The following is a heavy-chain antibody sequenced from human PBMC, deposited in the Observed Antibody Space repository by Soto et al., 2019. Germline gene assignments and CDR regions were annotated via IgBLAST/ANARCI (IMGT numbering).Heavy chain of an antibody. CDR1: GFSFSNAW. Sequence: EVQLVDSGGGLGKPGGSLRLSCEASGFSFSNAWMNWVRQAPGKGLEWVGRIKTRDAGERTNYAAPVQGRFTISREDSKHTLYRQMNSLKTVDTAVYYGTTGSVEGLWGQGTTVTVSS. J-gene: IGHJ6*02. CDR3: TTGSVEGL. V-gene: IGHV3-15*07. D-gene: IGHD2-15*01. CDR2: IKTRDAGERT.